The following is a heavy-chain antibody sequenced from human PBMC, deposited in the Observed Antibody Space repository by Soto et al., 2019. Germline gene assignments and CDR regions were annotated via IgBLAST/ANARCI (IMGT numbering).Heavy chain of an antibody. CDR3: VREDDTTGSYSWFDP. CDR1: GAAFNTIT. D-gene: IGHD3-9*01. Sequence: QVQLVQSGAEVKKPGSSVRVSCKASGAAFNTITINWVRQAPGQGLEWMGGFVPVFGSATYAQKFQGRVAITADASTSTFYMELSRLNSEYTALYYCVREDDTTGSYSWFDPWGQGTLVTVSS. V-gene: IGHV1-69*01. J-gene: IGHJ5*02. CDR2: FVPVFGSA.